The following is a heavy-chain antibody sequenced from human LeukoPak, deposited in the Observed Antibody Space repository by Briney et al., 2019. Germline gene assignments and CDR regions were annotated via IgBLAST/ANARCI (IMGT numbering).Heavy chain of an antibody. CDR1: GGSFSGYY. D-gene: IGHD1-26*01. CDR3: ARVPVNIWENWFDP. V-gene: IGHV4-34*01. J-gene: IGHJ5*02. CDR2: INHSGST. Sequence: PSETLSLTCAVYGGSFSGYYWSWIRQPPGKGLEWIGVINHSGSTNYNPSLKSRVTISVDTSKNQFSLKLSSVTAADTAVYYCARVPVNIWENWFDPWGQGTLVTVSS.